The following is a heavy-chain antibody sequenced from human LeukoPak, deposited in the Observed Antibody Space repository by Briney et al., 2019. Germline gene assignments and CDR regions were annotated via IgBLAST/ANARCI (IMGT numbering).Heavy chain of an antibody. J-gene: IGHJ4*02. CDR3: ARGADFSIAARPTTLDY. D-gene: IGHD6-6*01. CDR1: GFTFSDYY. CDR2: ISSSGSTI. Sequence: GGSLRLSCAASGFTFSDYYMSWIRQAPGKGLEWVSYISSSGSTIYYADSVKGRFTISRDNAKNSLYLQMNSLRAEDTAVYYCARGADFSIAARPTTLDYWGQGTLVTVSS. V-gene: IGHV3-11*01.